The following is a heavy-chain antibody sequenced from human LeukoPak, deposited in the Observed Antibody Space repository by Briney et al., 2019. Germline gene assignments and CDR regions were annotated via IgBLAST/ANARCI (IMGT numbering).Heavy chain of an antibody. CDR2: ISHNGANT. Sequence: GGSLRLSCAASGFTFNTYGMHWVRQAPGKGLEWVSSISHNGANTYYADSVKGRFTISRDIAQNTLFLQMNNLRAEDTAVYYCARDRADGYNYGDSFDYWGQGTLVTVSS. D-gene: IGHD5-18*01. CDR1: GFTFNTYG. V-gene: IGHV3-21*01. J-gene: IGHJ4*02. CDR3: ARDRADGYNYGDSFDY.